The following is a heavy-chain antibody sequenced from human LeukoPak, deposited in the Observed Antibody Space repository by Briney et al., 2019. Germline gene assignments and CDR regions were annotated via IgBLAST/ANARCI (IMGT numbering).Heavy chain of an antibody. J-gene: IGHJ4*02. V-gene: IGHV3-30-3*01. CDR1: GFTFSSYA. Sequence: GGPLRLSCAASGFTFSSYAMHWVRQAPGKGLEWVAVISYDGSNKYYADSVKGRFTISRDNSKNTLYLQMNSLRAEDTAVYYCARPTRPYYRYYFDYWGQGTLVTVSS. D-gene: IGHD1-26*01. CDR3: ARPTRPYYRYYFDY. CDR2: ISYDGSNK.